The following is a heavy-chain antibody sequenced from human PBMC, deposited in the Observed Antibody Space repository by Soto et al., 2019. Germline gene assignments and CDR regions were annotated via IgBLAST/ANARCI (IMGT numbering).Heavy chain of an antibody. Sequence: ASVKVSCKASGYTFNNYYIHWVRQAPGQGLEWMGILNPSSGSTKFAQRLQGRVTLTRDTSTTTVYMELSSLRSEDTAVYYCARLLAPYCGGDCFSGFDYWGQGTQVTV. CDR2: LNPSSGST. D-gene: IGHD2-21*02. V-gene: IGHV1-46*02. CDR3: ARLLAPYCGGDCFSGFDY. CDR1: GYTFNNYY. J-gene: IGHJ4*02.